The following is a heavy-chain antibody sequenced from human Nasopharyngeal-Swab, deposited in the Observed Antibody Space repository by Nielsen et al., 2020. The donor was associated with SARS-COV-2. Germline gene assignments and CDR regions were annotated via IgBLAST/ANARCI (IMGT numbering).Heavy chain of an antibody. CDR2: INPSNGVT. D-gene: IGHD1-26*01. J-gene: IGHJ4*02. CDR3: VREGDNWEFDS. V-gene: IGHV1-2*06. Sequence: ASVQVSCKASGYTFTGFYVHWVRQAPGQGLECLGRINPSNGVTIYAQKFQGRVTITRDTSNSTVDMELSRLRSDDTAVYYCVREGDNWEFDSWGQGTLVTVSS. CDR1: GYTFTGFY.